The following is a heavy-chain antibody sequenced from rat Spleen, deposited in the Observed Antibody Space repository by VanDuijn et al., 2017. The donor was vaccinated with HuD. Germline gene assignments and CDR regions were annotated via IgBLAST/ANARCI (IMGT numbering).Heavy chain of an antibody. CDR1: GFTFSNYG. D-gene: IGHD1-10*01. J-gene: IGHJ3*01. V-gene: IGHV5-29*01. CDR3: ARHGTTTIGWFAY. CDR2: ISYDGSST. Sequence: EVQLVESGGGLVQPGRSLKLSCAASGFTFSNYGMAWVRQAPTKGLGWVATISYDGSSTYYRDSVKGRFTISRDNAKSTLYLQMDSLRSEDTATYYCARHGTTTIGWFAYWGQGTLVTVSS.